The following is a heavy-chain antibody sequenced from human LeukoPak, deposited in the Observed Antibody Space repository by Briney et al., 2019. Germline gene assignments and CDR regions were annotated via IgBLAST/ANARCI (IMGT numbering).Heavy chain of an antibody. CDR2: IYYSGST. D-gene: IGHD6-13*01. V-gene: IGHV4-39*01. J-gene: IGHJ4*02. CDR3: ARQHQLTGKVFDY. Sequence: SETLSLTCTVSGGSISSSIYYWGWIRQPPGKGLEWIGSIYYSGSTYYNPSLKSRVTISVVTSKNQFSLKLSSVTAADTAVYYCARQHQLTGKVFDYWGQGTLVTVSS. CDR1: GGSISSSIYY.